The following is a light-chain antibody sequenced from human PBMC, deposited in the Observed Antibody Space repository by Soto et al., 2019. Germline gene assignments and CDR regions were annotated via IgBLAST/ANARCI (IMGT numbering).Light chain of an antibody. CDR1: QSISSW. J-gene: IGKJ1*01. V-gene: IGKV1-5*01. CDR2: DAS. CDR3: QQYNSYWT. Sequence: DIQMTQSPSTLSASVGDRVTITCRASQSISSWMAWYQQKPGKAPKLLIYDASSLESVFPSRFSGSGSGTEFTLTISSLQPDDFATYYCQQYNSYWTFGRGTKVDIK.